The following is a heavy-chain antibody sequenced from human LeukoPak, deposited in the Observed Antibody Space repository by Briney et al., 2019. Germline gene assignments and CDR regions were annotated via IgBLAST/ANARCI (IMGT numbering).Heavy chain of an antibody. D-gene: IGHD2-2*03. J-gene: IGHJ4*02. CDR1: GDSISSSNHY. CDR2: IHYSGST. V-gene: IGHV4-39*01. Sequence: SETLSLTCTVSGDSISSSNHYWGWIRQPPGEGLEWVAIIHYSGSTDYNPSLKSRVTISVDTSKNQLSLKLRFVTAADAAVYYCARHGYCSSTSYYPDFWGQGTLVTVSS. CDR3: ARHGYCSSTSYYPDF.